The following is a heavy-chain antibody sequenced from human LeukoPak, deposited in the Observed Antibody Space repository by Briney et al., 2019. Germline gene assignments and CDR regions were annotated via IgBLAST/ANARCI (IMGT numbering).Heavy chain of an antibody. D-gene: IGHD3-10*01. CDR2: ISAYNGNT. V-gene: IGHV1-18*01. Sequence: ASVKVSCKASGYTFTSYDISWVRQAPGQGLEWMGWISAYNGNTNYAQKLQGRATMTTDTSTSTAYMELRSLRSDDTAVYYCARGRYYYGSGRYYYMDVWGKGTTVTISS. CDR1: GYTFTSYD. J-gene: IGHJ6*03. CDR3: ARGRYYYGSGRYYYMDV.